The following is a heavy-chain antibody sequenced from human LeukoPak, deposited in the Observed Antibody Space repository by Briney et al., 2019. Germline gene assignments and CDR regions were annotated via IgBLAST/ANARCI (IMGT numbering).Heavy chain of an antibody. CDR1: GGTFSSYA. CDR3: ARGSHYDSSGSLFDY. J-gene: IGHJ4*02. Sequence: SVKVSCKACGGTFSSYAISWVRQAPGQGLEWMGGIIPIFGTANYAQKFQGSVTITTDESTSTAYMELSSLRSEDTAVYYCARGSHYDSSGSLFDYWGQGTLVTVSS. D-gene: IGHD3-22*01. V-gene: IGHV1-69*05. CDR2: IIPIFGTA.